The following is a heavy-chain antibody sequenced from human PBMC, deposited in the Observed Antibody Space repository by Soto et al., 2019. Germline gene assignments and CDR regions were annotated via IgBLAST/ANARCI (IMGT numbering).Heavy chain of an antibody. Sequence: QVQLQESGPGLVKPSETLSLTCTVSGGSISSYYWSWIRQPPGKGLEWIGYIYYSGSTNYNPSLKRRVPIAVDTSKSPFSLKLSSVTAADTAVYYCARGYSSSWYTSGAFDIWGQGTMVTVSS. CDR3: ARGYSSSWYTSGAFDI. CDR2: IYYSGST. J-gene: IGHJ3*02. D-gene: IGHD6-13*01. CDR1: GGSISSYY. V-gene: IGHV4-59*01.